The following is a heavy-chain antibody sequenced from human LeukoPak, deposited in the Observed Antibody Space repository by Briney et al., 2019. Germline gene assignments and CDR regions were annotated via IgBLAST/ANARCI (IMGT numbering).Heavy chain of an antibody. V-gene: IGHV3-74*01. CDR2: MNGDGRTI. D-gene: IGHD1-7*01. J-gene: IGHJ2*01. CDR1: GFTFSSSW. Sequence: GGSLRLSCAASGFTFSSSWMRWVRQGPGKGLVWVARMNGDGRTINYADSVKGRFTISRDNAKNTLYLQMNSLRAEDAAVYYCARAGNYYFDLWGRGTLVTVSS. CDR3: ARAGNYYFDL.